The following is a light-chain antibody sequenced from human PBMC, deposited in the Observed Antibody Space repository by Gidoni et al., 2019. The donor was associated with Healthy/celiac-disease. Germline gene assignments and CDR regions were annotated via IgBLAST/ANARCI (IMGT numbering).Light chain of an antibody. J-gene: IGKJ4*01. CDR2: SAS. CDR1: QSVSSN. Sequence: EVVMTQSPATLSVSPGERATLSCRASQSVSSNVAWYQQKPGQAPRLLIYSASTRATGIPARFSGSGSGTEFTLTISSLQSEDFAVYYCQQYNNWPITFGGGTKVEIK. V-gene: IGKV3-15*01. CDR3: QQYNNWPIT.